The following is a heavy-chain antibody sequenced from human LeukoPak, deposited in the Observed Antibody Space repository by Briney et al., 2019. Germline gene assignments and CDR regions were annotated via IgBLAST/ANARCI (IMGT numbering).Heavy chain of an antibody. V-gene: IGHV3-74*01. CDR3: AREIDGGEYYGDYGVDY. CDR2: LNSDGSSA. J-gene: IGHJ4*02. Sequence: GRSLRLSCAASGFTFDDYAMHWVRQAPGKGLVWVSRLNSDGSSASYADSVKGRFTISRDNAKNTLYLQMNSLRAEDTAVYYCAREIDGGEYYGDYGVDYWGQGTLVTVSS. D-gene: IGHD4-17*01. CDR1: GFTFDDYA.